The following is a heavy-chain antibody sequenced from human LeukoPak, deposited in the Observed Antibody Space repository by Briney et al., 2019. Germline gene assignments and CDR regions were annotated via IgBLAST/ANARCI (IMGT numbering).Heavy chain of an antibody. CDR3: ARDGCTNGVCPGDY. CDR2: INPSVGST. D-gene: IGHD2-8*01. Sequence: ASVKVSCKASGYTFTSYYMHWVRQAPGQGLEWMGIINPSVGSTSYAQKFQGRVTMTRDTSTTTAYSDLSILRSEDTAVYYCARDGCTNGVCPGDYWGQGTLVTVSS. V-gene: IGHV1-46*01. CDR1: GYTFTSYY. J-gene: IGHJ4*02.